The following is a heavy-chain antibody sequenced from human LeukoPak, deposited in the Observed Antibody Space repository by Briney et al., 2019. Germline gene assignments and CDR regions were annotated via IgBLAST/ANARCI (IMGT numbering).Heavy chain of an antibody. Sequence: PSETLSLTYTVSGGSISSSSYYWGWIRQPPGKGLEWIGSIYYSGSTYYNPSLKSRVTISVDTSKNQSSLKLSSVTAADTAVYYCARHKNWNDADAFDIWGQGTMVTVSS. V-gene: IGHV4-39*01. CDR1: GGSISSSSYY. CDR2: IYYSGST. J-gene: IGHJ3*02. CDR3: ARHKNWNDADAFDI. D-gene: IGHD1-1*01.